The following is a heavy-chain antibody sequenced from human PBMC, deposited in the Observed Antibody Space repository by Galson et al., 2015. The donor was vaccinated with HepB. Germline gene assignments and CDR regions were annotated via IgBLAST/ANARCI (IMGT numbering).Heavy chain of an antibody. CDR1: GFTFSSYG. Sequence: SLRLSCAASGFTFSSYGMHWVRQAPGKGLEWVAVISYDGSNKYYADSVKGRFTISRDNSKNTLYLQMNSLRAEDTAVYYCAKDFPREGAVGDFWSGYYTGDAFDIWGQGTMVTVSS. CDR2: ISYDGSNK. D-gene: IGHD3-3*01. J-gene: IGHJ3*02. V-gene: IGHV3-30*18. CDR3: AKDFPREGAVGDFWSGYYTGDAFDI.